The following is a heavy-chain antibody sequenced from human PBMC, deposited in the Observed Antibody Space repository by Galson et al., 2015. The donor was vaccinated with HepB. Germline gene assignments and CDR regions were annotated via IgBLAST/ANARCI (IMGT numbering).Heavy chain of an antibody. D-gene: IGHD5-24*01. J-gene: IGHJ4*01. CDR3: AREDRGEMATISFDY. Sequence: AISGDSVSSNSAAWNWIRQSPSRGLEWLGRTYYRSKWYNDYAVSVKSRITINPDTSKNQFSLQLNSVTPEDTAVYYCAREDRGEMATISFDYWGQGTLVTVSS. V-gene: IGHV6-1*01. CDR1: GDSVSSNSAA. CDR2: TYYRSKWYN.